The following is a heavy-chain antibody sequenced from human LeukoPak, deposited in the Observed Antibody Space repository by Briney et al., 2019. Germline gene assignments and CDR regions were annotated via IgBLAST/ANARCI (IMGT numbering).Heavy chain of an antibody. J-gene: IGHJ3*02. Sequence: PGGSLRLSCAVSGFTFSNYAMHWVRQPPGKGLGWVAIIWYDGSYKYYADSVKGRFTVSRDNSKNTLYLQVNSLTAEDTAVYYCARGNSDAFDIWGQGTMVTVSS. D-gene: IGHD4-23*01. CDR1: GFTFSNYA. CDR2: IWYDGSYK. V-gene: IGHV3-33*01. CDR3: ARGNSDAFDI.